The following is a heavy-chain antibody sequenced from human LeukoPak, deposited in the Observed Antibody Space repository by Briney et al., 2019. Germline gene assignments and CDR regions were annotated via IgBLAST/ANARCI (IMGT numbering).Heavy chain of an antibody. V-gene: IGHV3-23*01. Sequence: GGSLRLSCAASAFSFSTCAMHWVRQPPGQGLEWVSTISGNGGMTFYSHSVKGRFSISRDNSKSILYLQMSSFRGEDTAVYYCAGDSDVEPRNGFDIWGQGTMATVSS. J-gene: IGHJ3*02. CDR1: AFSFSTCA. CDR3: AGDSDVEPRNGFDI. D-gene: IGHD1-1*01. CDR2: ISGNGGMT.